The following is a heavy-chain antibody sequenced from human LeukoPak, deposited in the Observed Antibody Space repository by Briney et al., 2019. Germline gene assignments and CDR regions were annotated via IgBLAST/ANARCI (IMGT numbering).Heavy chain of an antibody. CDR1: GGSISSSSYY. J-gene: IGHJ4*02. CDR2: IYYSGST. Sequence: SETLSLTCTVSGGSISSSSYYWGWIRQPPGKGLEWIGSIYYSGSTYYNPSLKSRVTISVDTSKNQFSLKLSSVTAADTAVYYCARGQVGRFSSSTSCSLFDYWGQGTLVTVSS. V-gene: IGHV4-39*01. D-gene: IGHD2-2*01. CDR3: ARGQVGRFSSSTSCSLFDY.